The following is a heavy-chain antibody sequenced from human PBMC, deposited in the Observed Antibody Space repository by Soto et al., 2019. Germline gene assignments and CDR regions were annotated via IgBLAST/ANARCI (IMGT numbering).Heavy chain of an antibody. J-gene: IGHJ4*02. Sequence: QVQLQESGPGLVKPSQTLSLTCTVSGGSISSGGYYWSWIRQHPGKGLEWIGYIYYSGSTYYNPSLKIRVTISVDTSKNQFSLKLSSVTAADTAVYYCARMMDPTPSPLYFDSWGQGTLVTVSS. CDR2: IYYSGST. V-gene: IGHV4-31*03. CDR3: ARMMDPTPSPLYFDS. D-gene: IGHD2-2*01. CDR1: GGSISSGGYY.